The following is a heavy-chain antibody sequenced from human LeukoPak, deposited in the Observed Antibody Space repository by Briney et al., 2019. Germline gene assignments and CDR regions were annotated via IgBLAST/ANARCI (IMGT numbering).Heavy chain of an antibody. D-gene: IGHD3-22*01. Sequence: SETLSLTCAVYGRSFSGYYWSWIRQPPGKGLEWIGEINHSGSTNYNPSLKSRVTISVDTSKNQFSLKLSSVTAADTAVYYCARGCDDSSGYYQYYFDYWGQGTLVTVSS. CDR3: ARGCDDSSGYYQYYFDY. CDR2: INHSGST. V-gene: IGHV4-34*01. CDR1: GRSFSGYY. J-gene: IGHJ4*02.